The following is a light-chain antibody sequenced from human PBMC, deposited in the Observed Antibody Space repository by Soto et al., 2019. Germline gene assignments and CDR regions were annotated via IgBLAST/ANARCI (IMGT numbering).Light chain of an antibody. J-gene: IGKJ2*01. Sequence: AIQLTQAPSSLSASVGDRVTISCRTSQAISSALAWYQQRPGKPPKLLLSDASSLESGVPSRFSGSGSGTGFTLTISSLQPEDFATCCCQQLNDCPGTFGQGTTLEIK. CDR3: QQLNDCPGT. V-gene: IGKV1D-13*01. CDR1: QAISSA. CDR2: DAS.